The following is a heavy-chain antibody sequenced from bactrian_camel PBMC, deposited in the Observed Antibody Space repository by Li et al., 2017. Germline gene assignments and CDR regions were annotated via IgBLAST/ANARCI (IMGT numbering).Heavy chain of an antibody. CDR3: AACPSGVCAGGGFCYPKRTR. Sequence: HVQLVESGGGSVTAGGSLTLSCTVPSDTDSRSCMGWFRRPPTAGREGVATIGSDGMTTYADSVKGRFTISWDNLKNTLYLQMNSLKPDDNAFYYCAACPSGVCAGGGFCYPKRTRWDQGTQVTVS. CDR1: SDTDSRSC. D-gene: IGHD2*01. V-gene: IGHV3S55*01. CDR2: IGSDGMT. J-gene: IGHJ4*01.